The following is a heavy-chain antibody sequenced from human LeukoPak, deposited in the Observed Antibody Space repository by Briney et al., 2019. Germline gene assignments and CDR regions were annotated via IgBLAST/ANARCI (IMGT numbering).Heavy chain of an antibody. CDR2: IFYTGST. J-gene: IGHJ4*02. Sequence: SETLSLTCTVSGGSISSYYWGWIRQPPGKGLEWIGYIFYTGSTNCNPSLRSRVTISVDSSKNQFSLKVNSVTAADTAVYYCARGDYFGSGLGDWGQGTLVTVSS. CDR3: ARGDYFGSGLGD. V-gene: IGHV4-59*01. D-gene: IGHD3-10*01. CDR1: GGSISSYY.